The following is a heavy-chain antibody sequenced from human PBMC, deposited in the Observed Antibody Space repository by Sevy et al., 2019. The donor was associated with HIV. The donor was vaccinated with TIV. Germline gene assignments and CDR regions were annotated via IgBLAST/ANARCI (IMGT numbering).Heavy chain of an antibody. CDR2: ISGSGGST. CDR3: AKVDKSGMITFGEYYYYYGMDV. V-gene: IGHV3-23*01. D-gene: IGHD3-16*01. CDR1: GFTFSSYA. Sequence: GGSLRLSCAASGFTFSSYAMSWVRQAPGKGLEWVSAISGSGGSTYYADSVKGRFTISRDNSKNTLYLQMNSLRAEDTAVYYCAKVDKSGMITFGEYYYYYGMDVWGQGTTVTVSS. J-gene: IGHJ6*02.